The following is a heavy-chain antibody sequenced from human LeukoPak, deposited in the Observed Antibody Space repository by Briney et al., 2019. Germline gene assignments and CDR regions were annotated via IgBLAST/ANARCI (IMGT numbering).Heavy chain of an antibody. V-gene: IGHV5-51*01. J-gene: IGHJ3*02. CDR3: ARRPYYYDRRGVRSGAFDI. CDR1: GYSFTSYW. D-gene: IGHD3-22*01. Sequence: GESLKISCKGSGYSFTSYWIGWVRQMPGKGLEWMGIIYPGDSDTRYSPSFQGQVTISADKSISTAYLQWSSLKASDTAMYYCARRPYYYDRRGVRSGAFDIWGQGTMVTVSS. CDR2: IYPGDSDT.